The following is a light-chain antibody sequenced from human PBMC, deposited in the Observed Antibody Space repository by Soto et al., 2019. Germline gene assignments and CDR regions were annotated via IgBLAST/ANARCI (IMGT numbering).Light chain of an antibody. CDR1: QSISSY. Sequence: DIQMTQSPSSLSASVGDRVTITCRASQSISSYLNWYQQKPGKAPKLLIYAASSLQSGVPSRFSGSGSGTDFSLTISSLQPEDSATYYCQQLNSYPLTFGGGTKVDIK. V-gene: IGKV1-39*01. J-gene: IGKJ4*01. CDR3: QQLNSYPLT. CDR2: AAS.